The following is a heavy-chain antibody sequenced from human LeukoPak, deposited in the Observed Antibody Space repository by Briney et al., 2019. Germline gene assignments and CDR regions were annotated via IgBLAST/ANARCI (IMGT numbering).Heavy chain of an antibody. CDR1: GFTFSSYW. D-gene: IGHD1-26*01. CDR2: IKQDGSEK. CDR3: ARDTGEWELLDAFEI. Sequence: GGSLRLSCAASGFTFSSYWMSWVRQAPGKGLEWVANIKQDGSEKYYVDSVKGRFTISRDNAKNSLYLQMNSLRAEDTAVYYCARDTGEWELLDAFEIWGQGTMVTVSS. V-gene: IGHV3-7*01. J-gene: IGHJ3*02.